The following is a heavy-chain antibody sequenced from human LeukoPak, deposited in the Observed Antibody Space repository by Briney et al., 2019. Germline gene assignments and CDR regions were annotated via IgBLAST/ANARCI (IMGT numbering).Heavy chain of an antibody. CDR3: ARRIVTYYYGSGLDY. J-gene: IGHJ4*02. V-gene: IGHV3-7*01. Sequence: WGSLRRSASASGFTFNSNRMGWVRHAPGKGLVGVVNIKQDESEEYYVDGVKGRFTISRDNAKNSLYLQMNSLRAEDTAVYFCARRIVTYYYGSGLDYWGQGTLVTVSS. CDR1: GFTFNSNR. CDR2: IKQDESEE. D-gene: IGHD3-10*01.